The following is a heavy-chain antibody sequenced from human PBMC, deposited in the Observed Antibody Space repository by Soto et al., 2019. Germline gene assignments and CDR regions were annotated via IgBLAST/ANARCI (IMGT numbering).Heavy chain of an antibody. V-gene: IGHV4-61*01. CDR1: GGAVNNGNDY. Sequence: PSETLSLTCTVSGGAVNNGNDYWSWIRQPPWKELEWIGDVDYTGSTYSNPSLKSRLNLTIDTSKNQFSLNLTSVTAGDTAVYYCARGLRVVRGCSGLVNWFGPWGQGXLVTV. J-gene: IGHJ5*02. CDR2: VDYTGST. CDR3: ARGLRVVRGCSGLVNWFGP. D-gene: IGHD3-10*01.